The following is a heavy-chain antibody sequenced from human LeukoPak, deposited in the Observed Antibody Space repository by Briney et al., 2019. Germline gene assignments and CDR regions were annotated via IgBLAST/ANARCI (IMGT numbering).Heavy chain of an antibody. CDR3: AAGGRDTAMVAIDY. V-gene: IGHV1-69*13. CDR2: IIPIFGTA. CDR1: GGTFSSYA. D-gene: IGHD5-18*01. Sequence: SVKVSCKASGGTFSSYAISWVRQAPGQGLEWMGGIIPIFGTANYAQKFQGRVTITADESTSTAYMELSSLRSEDTAVYYCAAGGRDTAMVAIDYWGQGTLVTVSS. J-gene: IGHJ4*02.